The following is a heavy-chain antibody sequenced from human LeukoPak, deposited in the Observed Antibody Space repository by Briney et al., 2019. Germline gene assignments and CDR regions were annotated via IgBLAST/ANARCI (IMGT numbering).Heavy chain of an antibody. J-gene: IGHJ4*02. CDR1: GYSISSGYY. CDR2: IYYSGST. CDR3: ARHRPAAGNRIVDY. D-gene: IGHD6-13*01. Sequence: KPSETLSLTCTVSGYSISSGYYWGWIRQPPGKGLEWIGSIYYSGSTYYNPSLKSRVTISVDTSKNQFSLKLSSVTAADTAVYYCARHRPAAGNRIVDYWGQGTLVTVSS. V-gene: IGHV4-38-2*02.